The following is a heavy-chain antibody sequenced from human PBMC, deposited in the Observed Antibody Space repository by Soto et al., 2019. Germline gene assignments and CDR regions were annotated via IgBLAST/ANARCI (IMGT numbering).Heavy chain of an antibody. D-gene: IGHD3-9*01. CDR2: IYHSGST. Sequence: PSETLSLTCAVSGYSISSGYYWGWIRQPPGKGLEWIGSIYHSGSTYYNPSLKSRVTISVDTSKNQFSLKLSSVTAADTAVYYWARDRGYDILTTYGMDVWGQGTTVTVSS. J-gene: IGHJ6*02. V-gene: IGHV4-38-2*02. CDR1: GYSISSGYY. CDR3: ARDRGYDILTTYGMDV.